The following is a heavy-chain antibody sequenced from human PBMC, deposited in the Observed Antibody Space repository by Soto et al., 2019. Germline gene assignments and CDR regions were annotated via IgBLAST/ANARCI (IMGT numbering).Heavy chain of an antibody. CDR1: GGSISSGGYY. V-gene: IGHV4-31*03. D-gene: IGHD3-22*01. Sequence: SETLSLTCTVSGGSISSGGYYWSWIRQHPGKGLEWIGYIYYSGSTYHNPSLKSRVTISVDTSKNQFSLKLSSVTAADTAVYYCARIIRSYYYDSSGYPSSAFDIWGQGTMVT. CDR3: ARIIRSYYYDSSGYPSSAFDI. J-gene: IGHJ3*02. CDR2: IYYSGST.